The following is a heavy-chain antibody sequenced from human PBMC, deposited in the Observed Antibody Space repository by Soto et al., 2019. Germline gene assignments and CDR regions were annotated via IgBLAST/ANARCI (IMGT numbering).Heavy chain of an antibody. D-gene: IGHD6-13*01. CDR1: GYTFTGYY. CDR2: INPNSGGT. J-gene: IGHJ6*02. Sequence: ASVKVSCKASGYTFTGYYMHWVRQAPGQGLEWMGWINPNSGGTNYAQKFQGRVTMTRDTSISTAYMELSRLRSDDTAVYYCARVKKFSSSWRTKQYYGMDVWGQGTTGTVSS. V-gene: IGHV1-2*02. CDR3: ARVKKFSSSWRTKQYYGMDV.